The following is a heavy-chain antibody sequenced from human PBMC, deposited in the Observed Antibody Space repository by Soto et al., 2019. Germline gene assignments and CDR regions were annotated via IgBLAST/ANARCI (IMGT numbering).Heavy chain of an antibody. J-gene: IGHJ4*02. Sequence: GESLKISCKGSGYSFTSYWIGWVRQMPGKGLEWMGIIYPGDSDTRYSPSFQGQVTISADKSISTAYLQWSSLKASDTAMYYCEGHCYTNSGYFSLGSWGQGILVTVSS. CDR3: EGHCYTNSGYFSLGS. CDR2: IYPGDSDT. CDR1: GYSFTSYW. V-gene: IGHV5-51*01. D-gene: IGHD3-22*01.